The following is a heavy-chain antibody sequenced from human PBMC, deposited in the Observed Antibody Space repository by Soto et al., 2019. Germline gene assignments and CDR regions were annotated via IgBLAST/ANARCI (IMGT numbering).Heavy chain of an antibody. V-gene: IGHV3-23*01. CDR2: ISGSGERT. CDR1: GFTFRSYA. D-gene: IGHD3-3*01. J-gene: IGHJ6*02. Sequence: PGGSLRLSRAASGFTFRSYAMTRVRQAPGKGLEWVSGISGSGERTYYVDSVKGRFTISRDNSKNTVYLQMNSLRAEDTVLYYCAKDRSGSVSYGLDVWGQGTTVTVSS. CDR3: AKDRSGSVSYGLDV.